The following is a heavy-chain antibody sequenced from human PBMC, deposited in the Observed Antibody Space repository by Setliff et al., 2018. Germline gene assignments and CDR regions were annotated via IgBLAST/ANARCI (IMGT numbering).Heavy chain of an antibody. J-gene: IGHJ4*02. CDR3: ARAAARAEYSDASAYLPFDF. CDR1: GYPISRGFY. D-gene: IGHD3-16*01. Sequence: PSETLSLTCTVSGYPISRGFYWGWLRQSPGKGLEWIGSVYHSGSSYQNPSHRSRIAVAVDTSKNQFSLRLNSVTAADTAVYFCARAAARAEYSDASAYLPFDFWGLGTLVTVSS. CDR2: VYHSGSS. V-gene: IGHV4-38-2*02.